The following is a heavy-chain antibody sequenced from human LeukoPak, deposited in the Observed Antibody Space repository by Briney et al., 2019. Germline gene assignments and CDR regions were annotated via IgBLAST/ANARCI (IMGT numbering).Heavy chain of an antibody. CDR3: ARDLGPGGSGSYNDY. CDR2: ISSSGSTI. CDR1: GFTFSNAW. J-gene: IGHJ4*02. D-gene: IGHD3-10*01. Sequence: GGSLRLSCAASGFTFSNAWMSWVRQAPGKGLEWVSYISSSGSTIYYADSVKGRFTISRDNAKNSLYLQMNSLRAEDTAVYYCARDLGPGGSGSYNDYWGQGTLVTVSS. V-gene: IGHV3-11*04.